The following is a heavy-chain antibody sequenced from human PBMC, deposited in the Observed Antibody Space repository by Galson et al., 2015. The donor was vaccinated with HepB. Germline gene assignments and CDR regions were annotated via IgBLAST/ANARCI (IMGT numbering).Heavy chain of an antibody. J-gene: IGHJ4*02. CDR3: ARFGDLPYFDY. Sequence: LRLSCAASGFTLSNSEMNWVRQAPGKGLDWVSYISSSGSIVQYADSVKGRFTVSKDYARNLLFLQMNSLRAEDTAVYYCARFGDLPYFDYWGQGALVTVSS. V-gene: IGHV3-48*03. CDR2: ISSSGSIV. D-gene: IGHD2-21*01. CDR1: GFTLSNSE.